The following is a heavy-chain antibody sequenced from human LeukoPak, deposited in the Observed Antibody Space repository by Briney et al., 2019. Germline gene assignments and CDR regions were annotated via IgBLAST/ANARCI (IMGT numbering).Heavy chain of an antibody. D-gene: IGHD3-10*01. Sequence: PSETLSLTCAVSGGSFSNYYWSCIRQSPEKGLEWIGEINHSGDTNYNPSLKSRVTISLDTSKNQFSLNLTSVTAADTAVYYCHMVRGGGYFDYWGRGTPVTVSS. CDR3: HMVRGGGYFDY. CDR1: GGSFSNYY. V-gene: IGHV4-34*01. J-gene: IGHJ4*02. CDR2: INHSGDT.